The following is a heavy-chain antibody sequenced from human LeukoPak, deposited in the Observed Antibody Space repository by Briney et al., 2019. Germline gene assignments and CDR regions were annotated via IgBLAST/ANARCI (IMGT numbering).Heavy chain of an antibody. Sequence: SETLSLTCTVSGGSISSYYWSWIRQPPGKGLEWIGYIYYSGSTNYNPSLKSRVTISVDTSKNQFSLKLSSVTAADTAVYYCARVPPLLWLGDPVAAFDIWGQGTMVTVSS. D-gene: IGHD3-10*01. CDR1: GGSISSYY. CDR3: ARVPPLLWLGDPVAAFDI. J-gene: IGHJ3*02. CDR2: IYYSGST. V-gene: IGHV4-59*01.